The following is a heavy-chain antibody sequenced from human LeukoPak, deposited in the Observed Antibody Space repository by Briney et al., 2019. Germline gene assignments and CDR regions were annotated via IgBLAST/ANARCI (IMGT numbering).Heavy chain of an antibody. CDR2: MNPNSGNT. J-gene: IGHJ4*02. CDR1: GNTFTSYD. V-gene: IGHV1-8*01. CDR3: ARVRKQWLVLDY. D-gene: IGHD6-19*01. Sequence: GASVKVSCKASGNTFTSYDINWVRQATGQGLEWMGWMNPNSGNTGYAQKFQGRVTMTRNTSISTAYMELSSLRSEDTAVYYCARVRKQWLVLDYWGQGTLVTVSS.